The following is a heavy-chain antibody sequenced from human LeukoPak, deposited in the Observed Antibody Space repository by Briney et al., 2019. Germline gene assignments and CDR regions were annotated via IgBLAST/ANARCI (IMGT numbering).Heavy chain of an antibody. Sequence: GGSLRLSCAASGFTFSSYSMNWVRQAPGKGLEWVSSISSSSSYIYYADSVKGRFTISRDNAKNSLYLQMNSLRVEDTAVYYCARGRASVVYFDYWGQGTLVTVSS. CDR2: ISSSSSYI. V-gene: IGHV3-21*01. CDR1: GFTFSSYS. CDR3: ARGRASVVYFDY. D-gene: IGHD2-15*01. J-gene: IGHJ4*02.